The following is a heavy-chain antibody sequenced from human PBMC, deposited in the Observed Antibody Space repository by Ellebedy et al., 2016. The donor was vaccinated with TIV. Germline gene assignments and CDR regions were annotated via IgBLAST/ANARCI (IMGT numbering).Heavy chain of an antibody. Sequence: ASVKVSXXASGYTFTRYDINWVRQATGQGLEWMGWMNPNSGNTGYAQKFQGRVTMTRNTSISTAYMELSSLRSEDTAVYYCASGSGNYHMGFDYWGQGTLVTVSS. CDR1: GYTFTRYD. V-gene: IGHV1-8*02. CDR3: ASGSGNYHMGFDY. CDR2: MNPNSGNT. J-gene: IGHJ4*02. D-gene: IGHD1-26*01.